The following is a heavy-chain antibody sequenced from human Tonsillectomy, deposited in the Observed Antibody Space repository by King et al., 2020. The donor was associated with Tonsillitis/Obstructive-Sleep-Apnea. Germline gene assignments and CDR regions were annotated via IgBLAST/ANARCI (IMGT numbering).Heavy chain of an antibody. CDR1: GFTFGDYA. J-gene: IGHJ4*02. D-gene: IGHD3-3*01. V-gene: IGHV3-49*04. Sequence: VQLVESGGGLVQPGRSLRLSCTGSGFTFGDYAMNWVRQAPGKGLEWVGFIRSKAYGGTTEYAASVKGRFTITRDDSKSIAYLQMNSLKTEDTAVYYCTRDSYYDFWSGYSYSFDYWGQGALVTVSS. CDR3: TRDSYYDFWSGYSYSFDY. CDR2: IRSKAYGGTT.